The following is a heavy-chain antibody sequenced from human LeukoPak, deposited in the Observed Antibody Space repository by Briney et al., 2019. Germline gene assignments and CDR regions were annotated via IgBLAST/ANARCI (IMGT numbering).Heavy chain of an antibody. CDR1: GYSFTSYW. D-gene: IGHD3-22*01. V-gene: IGHV5-51*01. J-gene: IGHJ4*02. CDR3: ARALIFYDSSGYFDY. Sequence: GGSLKISCKGSGYSFTSYWIAWVRQMPGKGLEWMGIIYPGDSDTRYSPSFQGQVTISADKSISTAYLQWSSLKASDTAMYYCARALIFYDSSGYFDYWGQGTLVTVSS. CDR2: IYPGDSDT.